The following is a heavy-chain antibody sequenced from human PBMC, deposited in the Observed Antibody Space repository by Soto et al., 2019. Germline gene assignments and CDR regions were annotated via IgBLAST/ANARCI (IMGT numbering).Heavy chain of an antibody. CDR3: AIEEWWRVEF. D-gene: IGHD2-15*01. CDR2: IKPDGSES. Sequence: EVQLAESGGGLVQPGGSLRLSCVASGFTFSRHYMTWVRQAPGKGLESVAKIKPDGSESYYVDSVRGRFTFSRDNAKNSLSLQMNSLRDEDTAVYYCAIEEWWRVEFWGQATLVTVSS. V-gene: IGHV3-7*01. CDR1: GFTFSRHY. J-gene: IGHJ4*02.